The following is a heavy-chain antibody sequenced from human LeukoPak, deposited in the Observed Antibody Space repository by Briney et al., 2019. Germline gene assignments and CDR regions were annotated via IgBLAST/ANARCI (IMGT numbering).Heavy chain of an antibody. V-gene: IGHV3-73*01. D-gene: IGHD3-22*01. Sequence: GGSLKLSCVVSGFTFSGSAVHWARQASGKGLEWVGRIRSKANNYATAYAASVKGRFTISRDDSKNTAYLQMNSLKTEGTAVYYCTGDNFDSSVKFDYWGQGTLVTVSS. CDR2: IRSKANNYAT. J-gene: IGHJ4*02. CDR1: GFTFSGSA. CDR3: TGDNFDSSVKFDY.